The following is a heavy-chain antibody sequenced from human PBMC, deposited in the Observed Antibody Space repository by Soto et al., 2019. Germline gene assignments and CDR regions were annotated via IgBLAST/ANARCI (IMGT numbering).Heavy chain of an antibody. D-gene: IGHD6-13*01. CDR3: ARTAAAGKYYYGMDV. V-gene: IGHV5-51*01. CDR1: GYTFTNYW. Sequence: GESLKISCKGSGYTFTNYWIGWVRQMPGKGLEWVGIIYPGDSDTRYSPSFQGQVTISADKSISTAYLQWSSLKASDTAMYYCARTAAAGKYYYGMDVWGQGTTVTVSS. J-gene: IGHJ6*02. CDR2: IYPGDSDT.